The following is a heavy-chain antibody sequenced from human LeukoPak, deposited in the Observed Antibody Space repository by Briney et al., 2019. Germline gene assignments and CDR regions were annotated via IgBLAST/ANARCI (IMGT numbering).Heavy chain of an antibody. CDR2: TNPNSGGT. Sequence: GASVKVSCKASGYTFTGYYMHWVRQAPGQGLEWMGWTNPNSGGTNYAQKFQGRVTMTRDTSISTAYMELSRLRSDDTAVYYCARDPDSGSYYRFDYWGQGTLVTVSS. CDR1: GYTFTGYY. J-gene: IGHJ4*02. V-gene: IGHV1-2*02. D-gene: IGHD1-26*01. CDR3: ARDPDSGSYYRFDY.